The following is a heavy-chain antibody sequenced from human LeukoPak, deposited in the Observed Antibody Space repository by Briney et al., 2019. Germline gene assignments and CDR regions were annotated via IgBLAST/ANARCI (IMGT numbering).Heavy chain of an antibody. D-gene: IGHD3-3*01. J-gene: IGHJ3*02. Sequence: SETLSLTCTVSGGSISSYYWGWIRQPAGKGLEWIGRIYTSGSTNYNPSLKRRVTISVDTSKNHFSLTLSSVTAADTAVYYCARFGGPHAFDIWGQGTMVTVSS. CDR2: IYTSGST. V-gene: IGHV4-4*07. CDR3: ARFGGPHAFDI. CDR1: GGSISSYY.